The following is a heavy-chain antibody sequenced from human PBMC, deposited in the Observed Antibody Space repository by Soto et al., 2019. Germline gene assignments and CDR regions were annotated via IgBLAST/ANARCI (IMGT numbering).Heavy chain of an antibody. CDR3: ARAVYCGSDCYSYGMDV. Sequence: ASVKVSCKTSGYTFTDDYLHWVRQAPGQGLELMGWINPHSGNTNYAQKFLGRVSMTRDTSISTAYMELLSLTSDDTAIYYCARAVYCGSDCYSYGMDVWGQGTTVTVSS. J-gene: IGHJ6*02. CDR2: INPHSGNT. V-gene: IGHV1-2*02. CDR1: GYTFTDDY. D-gene: IGHD3-22*01.